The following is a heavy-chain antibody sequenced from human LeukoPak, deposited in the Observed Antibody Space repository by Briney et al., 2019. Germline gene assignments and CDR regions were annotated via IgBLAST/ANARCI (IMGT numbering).Heavy chain of an antibody. V-gene: IGHV1-18*01. D-gene: IGHD3-22*01. CDR3: ARDGADRWLLSNYYMDV. CDR1: GYTFTSYG. Sequence: ASVKVSCKASGYTFTSYGISWVRQAPGQGLEWMGWISAYNGNTNYAQKLQGGVTMTTDTSTSTAYMELRSLRSDDTAVYYCARDGADRWLLSNYYMDVWGKGTTVTISS. J-gene: IGHJ6*03. CDR2: ISAYNGNT.